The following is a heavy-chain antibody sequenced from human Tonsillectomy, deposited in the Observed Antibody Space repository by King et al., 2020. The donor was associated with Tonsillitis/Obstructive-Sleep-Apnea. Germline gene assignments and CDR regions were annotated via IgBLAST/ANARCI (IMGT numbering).Heavy chain of an antibody. J-gene: IGHJ4*02. Sequence: VQLVESGGGLVKPGGSLRLSCAASGFTFSSYNMHWVRQAPGKGLEWVSSTSSGSPDIKYADSVKGRFTISRYNAKKSLYLQMISLRAEDTAVYYWGRLPDYMAAFFLASGGQGTLVTASS. CDR3: GRLPDYMAAFFLAS. D-gene: IGHD4-11*01. V-gene: IGHV3-21*01. CDR1: GFTFSSYN. CDR2: TSSGSPDI.